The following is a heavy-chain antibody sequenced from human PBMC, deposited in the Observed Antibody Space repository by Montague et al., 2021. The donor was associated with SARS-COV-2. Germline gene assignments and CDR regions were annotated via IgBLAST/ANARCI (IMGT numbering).Heavy chain of an antibody. CDR3: ARSYSYAFGV. J-gene: IGHJ4*02. V-gene: IGHV4-59*13. CDR1: GASMSNYH. CDR2: VSDSGNT. D-gene: IGHD3-16*01. Sequence: SETLSLTCSVSGASMSNYHWGWIRRPPGKGLEWIGYVSDSGNTEYNPSLKSRVAISVDTSKSQFSLKLTSVTAADTATYYCARSYSYAFGVWGQGTLVTVSS.